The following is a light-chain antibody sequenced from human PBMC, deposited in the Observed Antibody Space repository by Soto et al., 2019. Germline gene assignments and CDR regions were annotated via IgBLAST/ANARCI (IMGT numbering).Light chain of an antibody. Sequence: QSALTQPPSASGSPGQSVTISCTGTSSDVGGYNYVSWYQQHPGKVPKLMVYEVNKRPSGVPDRFSGSKSDNTASLTVSGLQAEDEGDYYCTSYAGGNNVFGTGTKVTVL. CDR2: EVN. CDR1: SSDVGGYNY. J-gene: IGLJ1*01. CDR3: TSYAGGNNV. V-gene: IGLV2-8*01.